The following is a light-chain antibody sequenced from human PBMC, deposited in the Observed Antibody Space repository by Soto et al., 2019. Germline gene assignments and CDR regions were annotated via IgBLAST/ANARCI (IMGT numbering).Light chain of an antibody. Sequence: QSALTQPRSVSGSPGQSVTISCTGTSSDVGSYNRVSWYQQPPGTAPKLMIYEVSNRPSGVPDRFSGSKSGNTASLTISGLQAEDEVDYYCSSYTSSSTVVFGGGTQLTVL. CDR3: SSYTSSSTVV. J-gene: IGLJ2*01. V-gene: IGLV2-18*02. CDR1: SSDVGSYNR. CDR2: EVS.